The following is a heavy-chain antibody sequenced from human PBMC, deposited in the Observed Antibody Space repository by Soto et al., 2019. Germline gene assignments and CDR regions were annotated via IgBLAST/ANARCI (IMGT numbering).Heavy chain of an antibody. CDR1: GFTFSSYW. Sequence: PGGSLRLSCAASGFTFSSYWIHWVRQAPGKGLVWVSRINTDGSSTTYADSVKGRFTISRDNAKNTLYLQMNSLRAEDTAVYYCARGRDCSSTTCYTLFLNRPRGDYHYMDVWGKGTTVTVSS. CDR3: ARGRDCSSTTCYTLFLNRPRGDYHYMDV. V-gene: IGHV3-74*01. CDR2: INTDGSST. D-gene: IGHD2-2*02. J-gene: IGHJ6*03.